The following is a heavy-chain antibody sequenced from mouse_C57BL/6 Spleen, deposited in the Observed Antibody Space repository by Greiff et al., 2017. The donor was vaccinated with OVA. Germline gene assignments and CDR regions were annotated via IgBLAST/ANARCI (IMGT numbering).Heavy chain of an antibody. Sequence: LVESGAELARPGASVKLSCKASGYTFTSYGISWVKQRTGQGLEWIGEIYPRSGNTYYNEKFKGKATLTADKSSSTAYMELRSLTSEDSAVYFCARRLLYGSSPHYYAMDYWGQGTSVTVSS. CDR2: IYPRSGNT. D-gene: IGHD1-1*01. V-gene: IGHV1-81*01. J-gene: IGHJ4*01. CDR1: GYTFTSYG. CDR3: ARRLLYGSSPHYYAMDY.